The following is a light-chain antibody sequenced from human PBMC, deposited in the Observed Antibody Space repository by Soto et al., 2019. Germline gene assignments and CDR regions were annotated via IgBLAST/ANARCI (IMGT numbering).Light chain of an antibody. CDR3: SSYTSSSTLVV. CDR2: DVS. V-gene: IGLV2-14*01. Sequence: QSALTQPASVSGSPGQSITISCTGTSSDVGGYNYVSWYQQHPGKAPKLMIYDVSNRPSGVSNRFSGSKSGNTASLTISGLQAEDEDYYYCSSYTSSSTLVVFGGGTKLTVL. J-gene: IGLJ2*01. CDR1: SSDVGGYNY.